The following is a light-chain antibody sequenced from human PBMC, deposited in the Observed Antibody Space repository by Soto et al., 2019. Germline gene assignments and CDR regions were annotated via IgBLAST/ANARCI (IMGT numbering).Light chain of an antibody. CDR3: TSYAGTYSFFYV. V-gene: IGLV2-8*01. Sequence: TQPASATGSPGQAGTISCTGTSSDVGAYNYVSWYQQLPGKAPKLIIYEVSKRPSGVPDRFSGSKSGNTASLTVSGLQAEDEADYYCTSYAGTYSFFYVFGTGTKVTVL. J-gene: IGLJ1*01. CDR1: SSDVGAYNY. CDR2: EVS.